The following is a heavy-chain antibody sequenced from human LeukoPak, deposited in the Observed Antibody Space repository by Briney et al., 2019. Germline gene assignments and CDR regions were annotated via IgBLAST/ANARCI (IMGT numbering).Heavy chain of an antibody. CDR3: AELGITMIGGV. V-gene: IGHV3-48*03. Sequence: GGSLRLSCAASGFTFSNYEMNWVRQAPGKGLEWVSYISSSGSTMYYADSLKGRFTISRDNAKNSLYLQMNSLRAEDTAVYYCAELGITMIGGVWGKGTTVTISS. CDR1: GFTFSNYE. J-gene: IGHJ6*04. D-gene: IGHD3-10*02. CDR2: ISSSGSTM.